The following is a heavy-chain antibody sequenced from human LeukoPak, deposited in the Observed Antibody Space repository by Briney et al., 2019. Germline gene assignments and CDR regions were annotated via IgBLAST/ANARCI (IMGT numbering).Heavy chain of an antibody. CDR1: GFTFSSYA. D-gene: IGHD5-18*01. Sequence: SGGSLRLSCAASGFTFSSYAMHWVRQAPGKGLEYVSAISSNGGSTYYANSVKGRFTISRDNSKNTLYLQMGSLRAEDMAVYYCARAIPGGYSYGYYYYYMDAWGKGTTVTISS. V-gene: IGHV3-64*01. J-gene: IGHJ6*03. CDR2: ISSNGGST. CDR3: ARAIPGGYSYGYYYYYMDA.